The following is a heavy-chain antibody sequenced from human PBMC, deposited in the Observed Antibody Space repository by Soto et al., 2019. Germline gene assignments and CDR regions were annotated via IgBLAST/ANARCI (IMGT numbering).Heavy chain of an antibody. V-gene: IGHV3-30-3*01. D-gene: IGHD4-17*01. CDR2: ISYDGSNK. J-gene: IGHJ6*01. CDR1: GFTFSSYA. CDR3: APLATVVTESHYYNMDV. Sequence: GGSLRLSCAASGFTFSSYAMHWVRQAPGKGLEWVALISYDGSNKYYGDSVKGRFTISRDSSNNTLSLQMNSLRTEDTAVYYCAPLATVVTESHYYNMDVWGQGTAVTVSS.